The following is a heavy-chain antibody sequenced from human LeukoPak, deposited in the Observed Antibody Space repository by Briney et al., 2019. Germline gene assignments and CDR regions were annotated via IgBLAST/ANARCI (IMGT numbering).Heavy chain of an antibody. Sequence: SETLSLTCTVSGGSISSSSHYWAWLRQPPGKGLEWIGSIFYSGTTFYNPSLKSRLTISVDMPKNQFSLRLSSVTAADTAVYYCARRDIVATISTWGQGTLVTVSS. J-gene: IGHJ4*02. V-gene: IGHV4-39*01. CDR2: IFYSGTT. CDR3: ARRDIVATIST. CDR1: GGSISSSSHY. D-gene: IGHD5-12*01.